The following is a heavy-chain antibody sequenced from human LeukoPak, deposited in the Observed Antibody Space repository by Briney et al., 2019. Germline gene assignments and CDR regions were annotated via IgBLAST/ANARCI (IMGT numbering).Heavy chain of an antibody. J-gene: IGHJ5*02. V-gene: IGHV4-59*01. CDR2: VYYTGST. CDR3: ARWEGDWFEP. D-gene: IGHD1-26*01. Sequence: SETLSLTCTVSGGSISSYYWSWIRQPPGEGLEWIGSVYYTGSTNYNPSLKSRVTMSVHTSRNQFSLKLSSLTAADTAVYYCARWEGDWFEPWGQGTPVTVSS. CDR1: GGSISSYY.